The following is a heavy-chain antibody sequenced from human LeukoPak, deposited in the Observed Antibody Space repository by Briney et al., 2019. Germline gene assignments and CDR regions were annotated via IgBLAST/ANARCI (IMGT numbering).Heavy chain of an antibody. CDR2: IRGKTNSYAT. V-gene: IGHV3-73*01. D-gene: IGHD3-22*01. Sequence: GGSLRLSCAASGFTFSGSAMHWVRQASGKGLEWVGRIRGKTNSYATAYAASVKGRFTISRDDSRNTAYLQMNSLKTEDTAVYYCSRHYYDSSGYLLLGFWGQGTLVTVSS. J-gene: IGHJ4*02. CDR1: GFTFSGSA. CDR3: SRHYYDSSGYLLLGF.